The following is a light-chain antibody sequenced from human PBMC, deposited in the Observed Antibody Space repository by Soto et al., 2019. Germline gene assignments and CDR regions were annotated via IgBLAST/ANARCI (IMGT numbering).Light chain of an antibody. Sequence: EIALTQYPDSPSLSPGERATLSWRPSQSVGRNLAWYQQKPGQAPRLLIYAASTRATGIPARFSGTGSGTDFTLTISSLQNEDFATYYGQQTNSFTLTFGGGTKVDIK. CDR1: QSVGRN. V-gene: IGKV3-15*01. CDR2: AAS. J-gene: IGKJ4*01. CDR3: QQTNSFTLT.